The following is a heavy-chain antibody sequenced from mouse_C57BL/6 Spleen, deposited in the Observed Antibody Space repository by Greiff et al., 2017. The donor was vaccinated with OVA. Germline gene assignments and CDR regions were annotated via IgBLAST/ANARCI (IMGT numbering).Heavy chain of an antibody. D-gene: IGHD1-1*01. CDR3: TRDYGSSPY. CDR1: GFTFSSYA. J-gene: IGHJ3*01. V-gene: IGHV5-9-1*02. Sequence: DVHLVESGEGLVKPGGSLKLSCAASGFTFSSYAMSWVRQTPEKRLEWVAYISSGGDYIYYADTVKGRFTISRDNARNTLYLQMSSLKSEDTAMYYCTRDYGSSPYWGQGTLVTVSA. CDR2: ISSGGDYI.